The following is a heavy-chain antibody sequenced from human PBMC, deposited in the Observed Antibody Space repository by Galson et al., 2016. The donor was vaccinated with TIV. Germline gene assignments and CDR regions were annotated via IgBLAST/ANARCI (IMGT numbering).Heavy chain of an antibody. CDR1: GFTFSNYY. CDR3: ASGSGWLIES. V-gene: IGHV3-7*02. J-gene: IGHJ4*02. D-gene: IGHD6-19*01. CDR2: IEKDGSET. Sequence: SLRLSCAASGFTFSNYYMNWVRQAPGKGLEWVANIEKDGSETNYVVSVRGRFSISRDNAKNSLYLQINSLRAEDTAVYYCASGSGWLIESWGQGTLVTVSS.